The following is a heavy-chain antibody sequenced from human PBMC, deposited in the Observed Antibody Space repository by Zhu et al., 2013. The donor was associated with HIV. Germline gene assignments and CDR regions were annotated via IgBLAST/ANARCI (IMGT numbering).Heavy chain of an antibody. CDR3: AMGEMGSCSSTSCPKTVDY. CDR2: IIPIFGTA. CDR1: GGTFSSYA. V-gene: IGHV1-69*06. J-gene: IGHJ4*02. Sequence: QVQLVQSGAEVKKPGSSVKVSCKASGGTFSSYAISWVRQAPGQGLEWMGGIIPIFGTANYAQKFQGRVTITADKSTSTAYMELSSLRSEDTAVYYCAMGEMGSCSSTSCPKTVDYWGQGTLVTVSS. D-gene: IGHD2-2*01.